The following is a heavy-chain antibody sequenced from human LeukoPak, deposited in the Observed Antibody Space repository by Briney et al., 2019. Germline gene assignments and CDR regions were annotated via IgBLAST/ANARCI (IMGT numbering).Heavy chain of an antibody. J-gene: IGHJ4*02. D-gene: IGHD1-26*01. CDR1: GFTFSGYE. V-gene: IGHV3-48*03. Sequence: GGSLRPSCAASGFTFSGYEMNWGRQAPGKGLEWVSYISSSGSTIYYADSVKGRFTISRDNAKNSLYLQMNSLRAEDTAVYYCARGRSYEPDYWGQGTLVTVSS. CDR2: ISSSGSTI. CDR3: ARGRSYEPDY.